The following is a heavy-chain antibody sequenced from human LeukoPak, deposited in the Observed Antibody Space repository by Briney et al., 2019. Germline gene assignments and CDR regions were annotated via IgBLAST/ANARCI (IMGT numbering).Heavy chain of an antibody. CDR3: AVGSTRMGGYFDY. D-gene: IGHD2-2*01. V-gene: IGHV3-23*01. CDR1: GFTFSSYA. J-gene: IGHJ4*02. Sequence: GGSLRLSCAASGFTFSSYAMSWVRQAPGKGREWVSAISGSGGSTYYADSVKGRFTISRDNSKNTLYLQMNSLRAEDTAVYYCAVGSTRMGGYFDYWGQGTLVTVSS. CDR2: ISGSGGST.